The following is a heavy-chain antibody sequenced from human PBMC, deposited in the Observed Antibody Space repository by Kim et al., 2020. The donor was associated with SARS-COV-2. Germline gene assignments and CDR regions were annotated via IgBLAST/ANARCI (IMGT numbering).Heavy chain of an antibody. J-gene: IGHJ5*02. CDR1: GVSISTYY. Sequence: SETLSLTCTVSGVSISTYYWSWIRQPAGKGLEWIGRFHTSETTHFNPSLMSRVTMSVDRSKNQLSLKLSSVTAADTPVYYCPVRIQGPTGDWVDPWGQG. D-gene: IGHD2-21*01. CDR3: PVRIQGPTGDWVDP. CDR2: FHTSETT. V-gene: IGHV4-4*07.